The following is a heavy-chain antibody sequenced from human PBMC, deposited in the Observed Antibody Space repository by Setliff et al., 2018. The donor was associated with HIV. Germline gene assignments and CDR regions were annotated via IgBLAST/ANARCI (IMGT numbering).Heavy chain of an antibody. Sequence: GGSLRLSCAASGFTFSTSEMNWVRQAPGKGLEWVSYISGSGSTIYYADSVKGRFTISRDDSNNTLYLQLNSLRAEDTAIYYCARGQFRLRPDSLDLWGQGTLVTVSS. CDR3: ARGQFRLRPDSLDL. CDR2: ISGSGSTI. V-gene: IGHV3-48*03. D-gene: IGHD2-21*01. J-gene: IGHJ3*01. CDR1: GFTFSTSE.